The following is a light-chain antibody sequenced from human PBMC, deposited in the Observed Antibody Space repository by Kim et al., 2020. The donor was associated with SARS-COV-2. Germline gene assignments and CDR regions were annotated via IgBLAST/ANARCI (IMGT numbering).Light chain of an antibody. CDR3: QQYGTSPYT. CDR1: QSVSRSE. CDR2: GAS. V-gene: IGKV3-20*01. J-gene: IGKJ2*01. Sequence: EIVLTQSPGTLSLSPGERASLSCRASQSVSRSELAWYQQKVGQTPRLLIYGASNRASGTPDRFSGSGSGTEFSLTISRLEPEDFAVYYCQQYGTSPYTFGQGTKLEI.